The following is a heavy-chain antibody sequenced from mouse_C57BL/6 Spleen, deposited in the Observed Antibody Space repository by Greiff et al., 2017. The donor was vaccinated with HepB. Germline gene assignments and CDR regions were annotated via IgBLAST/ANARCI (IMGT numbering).Heavy chain of an antibody. D-gene: IGHD3-2*02. CDR3: AIQDSSGPWFAY. J-gene: IGHJ3*01. Sequence: EVQLVESGGGLVQPGGSLKLSCAASGFTFSDYYMYWVRQTPEKRLEWVAYISNGGGSTYYPDTVKGRFTLTRDNAKNTLYLQMSRLKSEDTAMYYCAIQDSSGPWFAYWGQGTLVTVSA. CDR2: ISNGGGST. CDR1: GFTFSDYY. V-gene: IGHV5-12*01.